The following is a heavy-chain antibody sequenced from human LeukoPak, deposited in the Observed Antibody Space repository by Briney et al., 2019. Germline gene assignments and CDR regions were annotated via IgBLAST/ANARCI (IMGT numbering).Heavy chain of an antibody. CDR1: GYTFTSYG. CDR2: ISAYNGNT. V-gene: IGHV1-18*01. Sequence: GASVKVSCKASGYTFTSYGISWVRQAPGQGLEWMGWISAYNGNTNYAQKLQGRVTMTTDTSTSTAYMELRSLRSDDTAVYYCARSARTYSGSYYGYWGQGTLVTVSS. J-gene: IGHJ4*02. D-gene: IGHD1-26*01. CDR3: ARSARTYSGSYYGY.